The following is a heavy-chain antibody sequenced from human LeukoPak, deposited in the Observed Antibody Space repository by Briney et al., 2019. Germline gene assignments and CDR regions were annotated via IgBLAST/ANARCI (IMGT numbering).Heavy chain of an antibody. D-gene: IGHD3-10*01. CDR1: GFTFSSYA. Sequence: GGSLRLSCAASGFTFSSYAMHWVRQAPGKGLEGVAVVSYDGSFKYYADSVKGRFTISRDNSKNTLYLQMNSLRAEDTAVYYCARCTTVVRGVITSADYSMDIWGKGTPVTVSS. J-gene: IGHJ6*04. CDR2: VSYDGSFK. V-gene: IGHV3-30*04. CDR3: ARCTTVVRGVITSADYSMDI.